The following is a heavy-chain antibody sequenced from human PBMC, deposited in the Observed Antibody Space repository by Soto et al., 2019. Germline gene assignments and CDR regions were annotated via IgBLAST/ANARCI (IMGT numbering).Heavy chain of an antibody. Sequence: GGSLIRSCADSGVTFSGYAMGWVSRAPGVWLSGVSSISSSSSYIYYADSVKGRFTISRDNAKKSLYLQMNSLRVEDTAVYYCARTYCSGGSCYGYYYYYYYGMDVWGQGTTVTVSS. J-gene: IGHJ6*02. CDR2: ISSSSSYI. V-gene: IGHV3-21*01. CDR1: GVTFSGYA. D-gene: IGHD2-15*01. CDR3: ARTYCSGGSCYGYYYYYYYGMDV.